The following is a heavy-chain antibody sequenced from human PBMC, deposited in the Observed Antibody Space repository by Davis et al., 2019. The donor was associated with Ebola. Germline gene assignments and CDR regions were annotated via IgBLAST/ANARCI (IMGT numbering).Heavy chain of an antibody. CDR3: TSWGGTDLFDY. J-gene: IGHJ4*02. CDR1: GFTFSGSA. D-gene: IGHD1-1*01. CDR2: MRSKANSYAT. V-gene: IGHV3-73*01. Sequence: GGSLRLSCAASGFTFSGSAMHCVRQASGKGLEWVGRMRSKANSYATAYAASVKDRFTISRDDSKNTAYLQMNSLKTEDTAVYYCTSWGGTDLFDYWGQGTLITVSS.